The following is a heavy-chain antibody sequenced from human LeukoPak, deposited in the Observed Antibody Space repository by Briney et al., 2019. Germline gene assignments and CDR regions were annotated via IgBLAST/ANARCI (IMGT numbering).Heavy chain of an antibody. CDR3: AREHSASRGIRFVD. J-gene: IGHJ4*02. V-gene: IGHV4-61*02. Sequence: SETLSLTCTVSGGSISRGTYYWSWIRQPAGKGLEWIGRIYTSGSTNYNPSLKSRVTISIDTSKNQFSLKLTSVTAADTAVSYCAREHSASRGIRFVDWGQGTLVTVSS. CDR1: GGSISRGTYY. CDR2: IYTSGST. D-gene: IGHD1-14*01.